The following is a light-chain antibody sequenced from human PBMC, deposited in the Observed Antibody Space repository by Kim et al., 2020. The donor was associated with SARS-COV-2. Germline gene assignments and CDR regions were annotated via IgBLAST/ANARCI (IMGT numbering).Light chain of an antibody. CDR3: QSYDSRFWV. Sequence: TVTLSCTRSTGGIASNHVQWYQQRPGSAPTTVIYEDRLRASGVPDRFSGSIDSSSNSASLTISGLKTEDEADYYCQSYDSRFWVFGGGTQLTVL. CDR1: TGGIASNH. J-gene: IGLJ3*02. V-gene: IGLV6-57*03. CDR2: EDR.